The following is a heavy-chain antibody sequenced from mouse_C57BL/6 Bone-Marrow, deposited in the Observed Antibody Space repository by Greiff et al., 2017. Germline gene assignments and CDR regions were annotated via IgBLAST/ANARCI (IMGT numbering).Heavy chain of an antibody. J-gene: IGHJ3*01. CDR2: IWSGGST. V-gene: IGHV2-2*01. CDR1: GFSLTSYG. Sequence: VQVVESGPGLVQPSQSLSITCTVSGFSLTSYGVHWVRQSPGKGLEWLGVIWSGGSTDYNAAFISRLSISKDNSKSHVFFKMNSLQADDTAIYYCARRGNGSSYGWFAYWGQGTLVTVSA. CDR3: ARRGNGSSYGWFAY. D-gene: IGHD1-1*01.